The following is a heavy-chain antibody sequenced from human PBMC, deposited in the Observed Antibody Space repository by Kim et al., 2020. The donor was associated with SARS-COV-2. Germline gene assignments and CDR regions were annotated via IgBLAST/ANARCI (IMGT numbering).Heavy chain of an antibody. CDR2: GST. Sequence: GSTYYADSVKGRFTISRDNSKNTLYLQMNSLRAEDTAVYYCAKGPTHSDYWGQGTLVTVSS. J-gene: IGHJ4*02. CDR3: AKGPTHSDY. V-gene: IGHV3-23*01.